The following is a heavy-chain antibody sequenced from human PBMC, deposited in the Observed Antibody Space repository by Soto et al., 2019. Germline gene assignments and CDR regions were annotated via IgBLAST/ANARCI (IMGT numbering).Heavy chain of an antibody. CDR3: ARAGAATLSDY. CDR1: GGSISNYY. CDR2: IYYSRST. J-gene: IGHJ4*02. D-gene: IGHD2-15*01. Sequence: QVQLQESGPGLVKASETLSLTCTVSGGSISNYYCSWIRQPPGKGLEWIGYIYYSRSTNYNPSLKSRVTISVDTSKNQFSLKLSSVTAADTAVYYGARAGAATLSDYWDQGTLVTVSS. V-gene: IGHV4-59*01.